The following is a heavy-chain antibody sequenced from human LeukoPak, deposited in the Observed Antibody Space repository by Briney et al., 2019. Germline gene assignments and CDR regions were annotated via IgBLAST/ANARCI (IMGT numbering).Heavy chain of an antibody. CDR1: GFTFSRYW. CDR3: VRGRSAAGTFHMDV. V-gene: IGHV3-74*01. Sequence: GESLRLSCVASGFTFSRYWMLWVRQAPGKGLVWVSRINIDGTSTTYADSVKGRFTISRDNAKDTVYLQMNSLRAEDTAVYYCVRGRSAAGTFHMDVWGKGTTVTVSS. J-gene: IGHJ6*03. CDR2: INIDGTST. D-gene: IGHD6-13*01.